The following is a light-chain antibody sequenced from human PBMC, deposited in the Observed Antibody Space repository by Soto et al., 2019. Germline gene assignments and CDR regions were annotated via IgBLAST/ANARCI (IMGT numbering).Light chain of an antibody. CDR2: GAS. CDR1: QRVRSTY. Sequence: EIVLTQSPGTLSLSPGERATLSCRASQRVRSTYLAWYYQKPGQAPRLVIFGASTRATGIPDRFSGSGSGTDLTLTIDILEPEDFAVYYCQHYSTSPPITFGQGTRLEIK. J-gene: IGKJ5*01. CDR3: QHYSTSPPIT. V-gene: IGKV3-20*01.